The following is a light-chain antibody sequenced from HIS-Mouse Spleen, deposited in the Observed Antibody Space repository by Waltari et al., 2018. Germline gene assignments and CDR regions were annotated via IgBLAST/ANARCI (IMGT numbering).Light chain of an antibody. J-gene: IGLJ2*01. V-gene: IGLV2-14*03. CDR3: SSYTSSSTLV. Sequence: QSALTQPASVPGSPGQSITISCTGTTSDVGGYNYVPWYQQHPGNAPKLMIYDVSNRPSGVSNRFSGSKSGNTASLTISGLQAEDEADYYCSSYTSSSTLVFGGGTKLTVL. CDR1: TSDVGGYNY. CDR2: DVS.